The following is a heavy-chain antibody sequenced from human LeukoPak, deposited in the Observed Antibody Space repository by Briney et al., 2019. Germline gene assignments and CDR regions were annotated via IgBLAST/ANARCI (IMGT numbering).Heavy chain of an antibody. Sequence: GESLKISCKGSGYSFTSYWIGWVRQMPGKGLEWMGIIYPGDPDTRYSPSFQGQVTISADKSISTAYLQWSSLKASDTAMYYCASHEGTTDDDDAFDIWGQWTMVTVSS. D-gene: IGHD4-17*01. J-gene: IGHJ3*02. CDR3: ASHEGTTDDDDAFDI. CDR2: IYPGDPDT. CDR1: GYSFTSYW. V-gene: IGHV5-51*01.